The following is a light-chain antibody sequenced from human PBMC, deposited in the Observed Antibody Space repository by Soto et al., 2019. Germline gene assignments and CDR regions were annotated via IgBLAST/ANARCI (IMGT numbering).Light chain of an antibody. J-gene: IGKJ1*01. V-gene: IGKV3-15*01. CDR3: QHYNNWPRT. CDR2: GAS. Sequence: EIVMTQSPATLSVSPGERATLSCRASQSVSSNLAWYQQKPGQAPRLPIYGASTRATGIPARFSASGSGTEFTLTISSLQSEDFAVYYCQHYNNWPRTFGQGTKVEIK. CDR1: QSVSSN.